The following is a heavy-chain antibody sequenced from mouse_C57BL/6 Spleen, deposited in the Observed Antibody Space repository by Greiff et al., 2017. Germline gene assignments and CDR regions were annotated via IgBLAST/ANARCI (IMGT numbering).Heavy chain of an antibody. CDR2: IYPRSGNT. CDR3: ATYYDYNFDD. CDR1: GYTFTSYG. J-gene: IGHJ2*01. Sequence: VQLQQSGAELARPGASVKLSCKASGYTFTSYGISWVKQRTGQGLEWIGEIYPRSGNTYYNEKFKGKATLTADKSSSTAYMELRSLTSEDSAVYFCATYYDYNFDDWGQGTTLTVSS. V-gene: IGHV1-81*01. D-gene: IGHD2-4*01.